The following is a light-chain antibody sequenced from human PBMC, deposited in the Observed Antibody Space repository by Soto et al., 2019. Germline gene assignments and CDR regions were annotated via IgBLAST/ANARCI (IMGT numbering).Light chain of an antibody. J-gene: IGLJ1*01. CDR3: QSYDSTLSGLYV. V-gene: IGLV1-40*01. CDR2: GNN. Sequence: VLTQPPSMSGAPGQRVTISCTGTSANIGAGYDVHWYQQLPGMAPKLLIYGNNKRPSGVPDRFSGSKSGTSASLAITGLQAEDEADYYCQSYDSTLSGLYVLGTGTKVTVL. CDR1: SANIGAGYD.